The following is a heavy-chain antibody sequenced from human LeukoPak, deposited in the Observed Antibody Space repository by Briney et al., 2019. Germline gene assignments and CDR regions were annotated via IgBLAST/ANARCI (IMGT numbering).Heavy chain of an antibody. J-gene: IGHJ3*02. CDR2: ISGDGGST. CDR3: AKEIDTLGTNSFDI. D-gene: IGHD2-15*01. Sequence: GGSLRLSCAASGFTFDDYAMHWVRQAPGKGLEWVSLISGDGGSTYYADSVRGRFTISRDNSKNSLYLQMDSLRTEDAAFYYCAKEIDTLGTNSFDIWGQGTMVTVSS. V-gene: IGHV3-43*02. CDR1: GFTFDDYA.